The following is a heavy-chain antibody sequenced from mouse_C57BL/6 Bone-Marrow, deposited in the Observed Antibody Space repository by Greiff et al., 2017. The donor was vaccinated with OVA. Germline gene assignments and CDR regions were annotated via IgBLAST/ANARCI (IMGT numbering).Heavy chain of an antibody. CDR2: FYPGSGSI. Sequence: VQLQESGAELVKPGASVKLSCKASGYTFTEYTIHWVKQRSGQGLEWIGWFYPGSGSIKYNEKFKDKATLTADKSSSTVYMELSRLTSEDSAVYFCARHEGPYYYGSSYEFAYWGQGTLVTVSA. D-gene: IGHD1-1*01. J-gene: IGHJ3*01. CDR3: ARHEGPYYYGSSYEFAY. CDR1: GYTFTEYT. V-gene: IGHV1-62-2*01.